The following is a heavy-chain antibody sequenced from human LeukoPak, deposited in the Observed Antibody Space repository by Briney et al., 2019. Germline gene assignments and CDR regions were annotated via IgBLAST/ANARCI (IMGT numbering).Heavy chain of an antibody. Sequence: GGSLRLSCAASGFTFSSYDRSWVRQAPGKGLEWVAVISYDGSNKYYADSVKGRFTISRDNSKNTLDLQMNNQRVEATAVYYCANLQDSGLVPATSYDYYYVMDVWGQGTTVTVSS. V-gene: IGHV3-30*18. CDR3: ANLQDSGLVPATSYDYYYVMDV. D-gene: IGHD2-2*01. CDR2: ISYDGSNK. J-gene: IGHJ6*02. CDR1: GFTFSSYD.